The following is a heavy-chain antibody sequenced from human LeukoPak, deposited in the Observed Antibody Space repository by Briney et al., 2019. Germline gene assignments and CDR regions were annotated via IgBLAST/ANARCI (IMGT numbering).Heavy chain of an antibody. J-gene: IGHJ4*02. D-gene: IGHD2-8*01. CDR2: VNPKSGNT. V-gene: IGHV1-8*03. CDR3: ARGLPLGYCTYGVCYPPKHFDF. Sequence: ASVKVSCNASGYSFTSYDINWVRQAPGQGLEWMGWVNPKSGNTGYKQKFQARVTITRDTSISAAYMELSSLTSDDTAVYFCARGLPLGYCTYGVCYPPKHFDFWGQGTLVTVSS. CDR1: GYSFTSYD.